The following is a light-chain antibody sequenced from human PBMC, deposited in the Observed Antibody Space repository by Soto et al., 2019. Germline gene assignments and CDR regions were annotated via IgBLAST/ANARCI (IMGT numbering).Light chain of an antibody. CDR2: SNN. J-gene: IGLJ1*01. CDR1: SSNIGSNP. CDR3: CSYAGSSFFYV. V-gene: IGLV1-44*01. Sequence: SLLTQPPSASGPPGQRVPISFSGSSSNIGSNPVNWYQQLPGTAPKLLIYSNNQRPSGVPDRFSGSKSGTSASLAISGLQAEDEADYYCCSYAGSSFFYVFGTGTKVTV.